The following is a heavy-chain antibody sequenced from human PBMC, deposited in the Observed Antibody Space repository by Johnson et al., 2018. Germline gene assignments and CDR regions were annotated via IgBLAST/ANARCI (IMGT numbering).Heavy chain of an antibody. CDR3: ARDGAATVTPWDYYYYMDV. D-gene: IGHD4-17*01. V-gene: IGHV3-30*04. CDR1: GFTFSSYA. CDR2: ISKDGSNK. Sequence: QVQLVQSGGGVVQPGRSLRLSCAASGFTFSSYAMHWVRQAPGKGLEWVATISKDGSNKYYTDSVKGRFIISRDNSKNTLYLQMNSLRAEDTAVYYCARDGAATVTPWDYYYYMDVWGKGTTVTVSS. J-gene: IGHJ6*03.